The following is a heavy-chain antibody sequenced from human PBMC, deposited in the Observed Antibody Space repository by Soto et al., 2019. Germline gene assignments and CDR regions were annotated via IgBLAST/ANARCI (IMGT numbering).Heavy chain of an antibody. CDR3: ARDLLRAGRGPFGAFDI. CDR1: GYTFTSYG. J-gene: IGHJ3*02. V-gene: IGHV1-18*01. D-gene: IGHD3-9*01. Sequence: QVQLVQSGAEVKKPGASVKVSCKASGYTFTSYGISWVRQAPGQGLEWMGWISAYNGNTNYAQKLQGRVTMTTDTSTSTAYMELRSLSSDVTAVYYCARDLLRAGRGPFGAFDIWGQGTMVTVSS. CDR2: ISAYNGNT.